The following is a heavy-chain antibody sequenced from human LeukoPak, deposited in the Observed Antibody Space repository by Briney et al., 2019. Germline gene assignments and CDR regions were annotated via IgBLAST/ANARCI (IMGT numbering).Heavy chain of an antibody. V-gene: IGHV3-23*01. Sequence: GGSLRLSCAAPGFTFSTYGMSWVRQAPGKGLEWVSAIISGSGVTTYYADSVKGRFTISRDNSKNTLYLQINSLRAEDTAVYYCAKAGEEDRKGFDYWGQGTLVTVSS. J-gene: IGHJ4*02. CDR1: GFTFSTYG. CDR3: AKAGEEDRKGFDY. CDR2: IISGSGVTT. D-gene: IGHD1-26*01.